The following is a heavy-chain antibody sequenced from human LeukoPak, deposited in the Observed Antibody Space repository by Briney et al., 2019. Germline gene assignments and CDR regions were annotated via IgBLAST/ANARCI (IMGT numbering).Heavy chain of an antibody. J-gene: IGHJ4*02. CDR3: AGEHYYGSGSYRDY. Sequence: SGTLSLTCAVSGGSISSSNWWSWVRQPPGKGLEWIGYIYYSGSTNYNPSLKSRVTISVDTSKNQFSLKLSSVTAADTAVYYCAGEHYYGSGSYRDYWGQGTLVTVSS. CDR1: GGSISSSNW. CDR2: IYYSGST. V-gene: IGHV4-4*02. D-gene: IGHD3-10*01.